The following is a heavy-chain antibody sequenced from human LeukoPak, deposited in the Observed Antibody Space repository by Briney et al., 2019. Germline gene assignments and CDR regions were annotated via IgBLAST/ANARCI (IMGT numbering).Heavy chain of an antibody. V-gene: IGHV4-31*03. D-gene: IGHD3-3*01. J-gene: IGHJ4*02. CDR1: GDSMSSGSYY. CDR2: IFYSGRT. CDR3: ARSAFTTGWFDY. Sequence: PSETLSLTCTVSGDSMSSGSYYWSWIRQHPGKGLEWIGYIFYSGRTYYNPSLKSRLTISIDTSKELFSLNLTSVTAADTAVYYCARSAFTTGWFDYWAQGTLVTVSS.